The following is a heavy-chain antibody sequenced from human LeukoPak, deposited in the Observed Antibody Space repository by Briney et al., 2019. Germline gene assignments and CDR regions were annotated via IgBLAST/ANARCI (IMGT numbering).Heavy chain of an antibody. Sequence: SVKVSCKASGGTFCRYAISWVRQAPGQGLEWMGGIIPIFGTANYAQKFQGRVTITTDESTSTAYMGLSSLRSEDTAVYYCARAGSAYYYYMDVWGKGTTVTVSS. CDR1: GGTFCRYA. V-gene: IGHV1-69*05. CDR3: ARAGSAYYYYMDV. J-gene: IGHJ6*03. CDR2: IIPIFGTA. D-gene: IGHD3-10*01.